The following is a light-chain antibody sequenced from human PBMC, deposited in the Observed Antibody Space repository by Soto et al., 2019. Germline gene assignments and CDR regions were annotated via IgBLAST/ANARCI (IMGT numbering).Light chain of an antibody. CDR3: QSYDSSNQGVV. V-gene: IGLV6-57*04. CDR2: EDN. J-gene: IGLJ2*01. CDR1: SGSIASNY. Sequence: NFMLTQPHSVSESPGKTVTISCTRSSGSIASNYVQWYQQRPVSAPTTVIYEDNQRPSGVPDRFSGSIDSSSNSASLTISGLKTEDEADYYCQSYDSSNQGVVFGGGTKLTVL.